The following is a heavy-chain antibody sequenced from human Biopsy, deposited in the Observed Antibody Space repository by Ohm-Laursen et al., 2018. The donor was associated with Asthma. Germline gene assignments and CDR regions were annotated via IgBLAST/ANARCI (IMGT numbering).Heavy chain of an antibody. Sequence: VKISCKASGYTFTSYGISWVRQAPGQGLEWMGGIIPIFGTANYAQKFQGRVTITADESTSTAYMELSSLRSEDTAVYYCARDPHNSYLASLRTKFNYYYYGMDVWGQGTTVTVSS. J-gene: IGHJ6*02. CDR2: IIPIFGTA. V-gene: IGHV1-69*13. CDR1: GYTFTSYG. D-gene: IGHD1-7*01. CDR3: ARDPHNSYLASLRTKFNYYYYGMDV.